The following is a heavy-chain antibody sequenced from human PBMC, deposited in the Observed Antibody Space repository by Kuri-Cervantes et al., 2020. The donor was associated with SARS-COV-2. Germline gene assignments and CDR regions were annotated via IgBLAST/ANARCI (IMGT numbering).Heavy chain of an antibody. CDR2: IYYSGST. D-gene: IGHD2-2*01. CDR1: GGSISSYY. CDR3: ARRYCSSTSCYLYYFDY. Sequence: GSLRLSCTVSGGSISSYYWGWIRQPPGKGLEWIGSIYYSGSTYYNPSLKSRVTISVDTSKNQFSLKLSSVTAADTAVYYCARRYCSSTSCYLYYFDYWGQGTLVTVSS. V-gene: IGHV4-39*01. J-gene: IGHJ4*02.